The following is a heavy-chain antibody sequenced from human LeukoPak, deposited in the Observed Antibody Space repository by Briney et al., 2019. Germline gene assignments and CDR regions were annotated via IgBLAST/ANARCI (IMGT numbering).Heavy chain of an antibody. Sequence: SVKVSCKASGYTFTSYGISWVRQAPGQGLEWMGGIIPIFGTANYAQKFQGRVTITTDESTSTAYMELSSLRSEDTAVYYCARRYSSSWGFDYWGQGTLVTVSS. V-gene: IGHV1-69*05. J-gene: IGHJ4*02. D-gene: IGHD6-13*01. CDR2: IIPIFGTA. CDR3: ARRYSSSWGFDY. CDR1: GYTFTSYG.